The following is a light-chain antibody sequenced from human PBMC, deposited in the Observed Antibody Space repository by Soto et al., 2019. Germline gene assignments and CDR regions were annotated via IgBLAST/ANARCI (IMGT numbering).Light chain of an antibody. CDR1: SSDVGACIS. CDR2: DVS. V-gene: IGLV2-11*01. CDR3: CSYAGSYTWV. J-gene: IGLJ3*02. Sequence: QSALTQPASVSGSPGQSITISCTGTSSDVGACISVSWYQQHPGKAPKVMIYDVSKRPSGVPDRFSGSKSGNTASLTISGLQAEDEADYYCCSYAGSYTWVFGGGTKLTVL.